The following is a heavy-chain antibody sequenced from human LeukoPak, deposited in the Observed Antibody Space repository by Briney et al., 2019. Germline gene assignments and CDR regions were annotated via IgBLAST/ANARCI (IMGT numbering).Heavy chain of an antibody. CDR1: GGSISSYY. CDR2: IYTSGST. D-gene: IGHD6-13*01. J-gene: IGHJ3*01. Sequence: PSETLSLTCTVSGGSISSYYWSWIRQPPGKGLEWIGYIYTSGSTNYNPSLKNRVTLPVDTSKKQFSLKLSSVTAADTAVYYCANAGYSSSWDAFDVWGQGTMVTVSS. V-gene: IGHV4-4*09. CDR3: ANAGYSSSWDAFDV.